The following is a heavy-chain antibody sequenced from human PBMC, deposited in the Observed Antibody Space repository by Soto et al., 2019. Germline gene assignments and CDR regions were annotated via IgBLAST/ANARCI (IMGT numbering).Heavy chain of an antibody. CDR3: AKDGRGVVRARYGHFDY. CDR1: GFTFTSFA. J-gene: IGHJ4*02. CDR2: ISGSGGVT. V-gene: IGHV3-23*01. Sequence: EVQLLESGGGLGQPGGSLRLSCTASGFTFTSFAMSWVRQAPGKGLEWVSLISGSGGVTYYADSVKGRFTISRDNSKHAVYLQMNGLRAEDTAVYYCAKDGRGVVRARYGHFDYWGQGTLVTVSS. D-gene: IGHD3-10*01.